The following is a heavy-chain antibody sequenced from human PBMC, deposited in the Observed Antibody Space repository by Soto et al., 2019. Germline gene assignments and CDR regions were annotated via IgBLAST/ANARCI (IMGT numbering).Heavy chain of an antibody. Sequence: GGSLRLSCAASGFTFSNHWMHWVRQVPGKGLVWVSRINSDGSSTSYADSVKGRFTISRDNAKNTLYLEMNNLRVEDTAVFYCARDFWRNGVCLDVWGQGITVTVSS. J-gene: IGHJ6*02. V-gene: IGHV3-74*01. CDR3: ARDFWRNGVCLDV. CDR2: INSDGSST. D-gene: IGHD2-8*01. CDR1: GFTFSNHW.